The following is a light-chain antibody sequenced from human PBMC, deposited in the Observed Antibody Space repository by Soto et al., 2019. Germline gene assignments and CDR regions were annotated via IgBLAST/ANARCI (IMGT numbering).Light chain of an antibody. CDR1: QSISTY. J-gene: IGKJ2*01. CDR3: RQYKDYVYT. Sequence: SQVTRSPSSLSASIGDRVTITCRASQSISTYLNWYQQKPGKAPKLLISDVSTLERGVPSRFSGSGSATEFILTISGLQPDDFATYYCRQYKDYVYTFGQGTKVDIK. V-gene: IGKV1D-13*01. CDR2: DVS.